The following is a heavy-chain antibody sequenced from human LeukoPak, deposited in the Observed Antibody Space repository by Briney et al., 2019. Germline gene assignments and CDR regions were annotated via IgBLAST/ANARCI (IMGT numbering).Heavy chain of an antibody. D-gene: IGHD4-17*01. CDR2: INEDGSEK. J-gene: IGHJ4*02. Sequence: GGSLRLSCAASGFTFSTYWMSWVRQAPGKGLERVANINEDGSEKYYVDSVKGRFTISRDNARSSLYVQMNNLRAEDTAVYYCARTSGDPFNYWGQGTLVTVSS. CDR1: GFTFSTYW. V-gene: IGHV3-7*01. CDR3: ARTSGDPFNY.